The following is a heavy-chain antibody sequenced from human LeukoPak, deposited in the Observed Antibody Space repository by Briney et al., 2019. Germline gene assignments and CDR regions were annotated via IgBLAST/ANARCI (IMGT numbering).Heavy chain of an antibody. V-gene: IGHV3-30*02. CDR1: GFSFSSYG. D-gene: IGHD5-18*01. CDR2: IRYDGTNK. CDR3: AKDQKRGYSYGYFFYYYYMDV. J-gene: IGHJ6*03. Sequence: GGSLRLSCAASGFSFSSYGMHWVRQAPGKGLEWVAFIRYDGTNKYYADSVKGRFTISRDNSKNTLYLQMNSLRAEDTAMYYCAKDQKRGYSYGYFFYYYYMDVWGKGTTVTISS.